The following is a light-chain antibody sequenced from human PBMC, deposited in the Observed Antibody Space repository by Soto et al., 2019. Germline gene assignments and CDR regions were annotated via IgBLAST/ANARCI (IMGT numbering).Light chain of an antibody. V-gene: IGKV3-20*01. J-gene: IGKJ4*01. Sequence: EIVFTQSPGTLSLSPGDRATLSCRASQSVSSNYLAWYQQKPGQAPRLLIYGASSRATGIPDRFSGSGSGTDFTLTISRLEPEDFAVYYCQRYGTSLPITFGGGTKVDIK. CDR2: GAS. CDR3: QRYGTSLPIT. CDR1: QSVSSNY.